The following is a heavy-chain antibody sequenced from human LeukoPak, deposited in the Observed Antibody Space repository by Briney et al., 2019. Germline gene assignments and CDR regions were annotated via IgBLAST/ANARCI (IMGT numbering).Heavy chain of an antibody. Sequence: GASVKVSCKASGGTFSSYAISWVRQAPGQGLEWMGGIIPIFGTANYAQKFQGRVTIIADKSTSTAYMELSSLRSEDTAVYYCASPRSVAVRSLYYLDYWGQGTLVTVSS. J-gene: IGHJ4*02. CDR1: GGTFSSYA. CDR2: IIPIFGTA. V-gene: IGHV1-69*06. CDR3: ASPRSVAVRSLYYLDY. D-gene: IGHD4-17*01.